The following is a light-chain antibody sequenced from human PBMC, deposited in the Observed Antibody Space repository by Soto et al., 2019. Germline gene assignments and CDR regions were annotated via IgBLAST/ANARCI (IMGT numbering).Light chain of an antibody. J-gene: IGKJ4*01. Sequence: EIVLTQSPGTLSFSPGERATLSCRASQSVSSNYLAWYQQKPGQAPRLLIYGASSRATGIPDRFSGSGSGTDFTLTISRLEPEDFAVYYCQQYGSSPPLTFGGGTKVEIK. V-gene: IGKV3-20*01. CDR3: QQYGSSPPLT. CDR2: GAS. CDR1: QSVSSNY.